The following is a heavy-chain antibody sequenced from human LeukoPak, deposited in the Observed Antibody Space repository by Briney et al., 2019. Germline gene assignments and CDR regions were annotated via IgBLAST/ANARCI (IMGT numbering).Heavy chain of an antibody. V-gene: IGHV1-46*01. J-gene: IGHJ6*03. CDR1: GYTFTSYY. Sequence: ASVKVSCKASGYTFTSYYMHWVRQAPGQGLEWMGIINPSGGSTSYAQKFQGRVTMTRDMSTSTVYMGLSSLRSEDTAVYYCARGPMYYYDSSGYPLADYYYYYYMDVWGKGTTVTVSS. CDR2: INPSGGST. D-gene: IGHD3-22*01. CDR3: ARGPMYYYDSSGYPLADYYYYYYMDV.